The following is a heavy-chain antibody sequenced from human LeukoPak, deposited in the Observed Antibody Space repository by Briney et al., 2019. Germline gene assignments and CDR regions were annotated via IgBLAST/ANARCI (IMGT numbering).Heavy chain of an antibody. CDR2: ITAYNGNT. J-gene: IGHJ4*02. D-gene: IGHD3-9*01. V-gene: IGHV1-18*01. CDR1: GYTFTSYG. CDR3: ARDRSYYDILTGYYSPYDY. Sequence: ASVKLSCKASGYTFTSYGISWVRQAPGQGLEWMGWITAYNGNTNYAQKLQGRVTMTTDTSTSTAYMELRSLRSDDTAVYYCARDRSYYDILTGYYSPYDYWGQGTLVTVSS.